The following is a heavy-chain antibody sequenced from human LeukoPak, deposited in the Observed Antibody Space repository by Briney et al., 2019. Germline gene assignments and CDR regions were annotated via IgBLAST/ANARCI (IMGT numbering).Heavy chain of an antibody. J-gene: IGHJ6*04. CDR2: ISSSGSTI. Sequence: GGSLRLSCAASGFTFSSYEMNWVRQAPGKGLEWVSYISSSGSTIYYADSVKGRFTISRDNAKNSLYLQMNSLRAEDTAVYYCARDGYYYDSSGSSADVWGKGTTVTVSS. V-gene: IGHV3-48*03. CDR3: ARDGYYYDSSGSSADV. CDR1: GFTFSSYE. D-gene: IGHD3-22*01.